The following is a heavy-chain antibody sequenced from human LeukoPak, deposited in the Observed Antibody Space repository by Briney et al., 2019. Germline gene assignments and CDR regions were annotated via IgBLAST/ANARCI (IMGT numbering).Heavy chain of an antibody. J-gene: IGHJ4*02. CDR2: IHAGGKT. CDR3: ASGESAQQVFEY. CDR1: GFTFYSYA. D-gene: IGHD4-17*01. V-gene: IGHV3-53*04. Sequence: GGSLRLSCAASGFTFYSYAMSWVRQAPGKGLEWVSVIHAGGKTLYADSVQGRFTVSRHNSENTVYLQMNSLRPEDTAVYFCASGESAQQVFEYWGQGTLVTVSS.